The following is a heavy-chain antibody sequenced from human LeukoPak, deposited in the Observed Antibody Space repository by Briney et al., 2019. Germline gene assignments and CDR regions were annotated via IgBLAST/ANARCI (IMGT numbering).Heavy chain of an antibody. CDR1: GFTFSSYA. CDR2: ISGSGGST. Sequence: PGGSLRLSCAASGFTFSSYAMSWVRQAPGKGLEWVSAISGSGGSTYYADSVKGRFTISRDNSKNTLYLQMNSLKTEDTAVYYCTTVSSSSGYYYYYYMDVWGKGTTVTVSS. J-gene: IGHJ6*03. CDR3: TTVSSSSGYYYYYYMDV. D-gene: IGHD6-6*01. V-gene: IGHV3-23*01.